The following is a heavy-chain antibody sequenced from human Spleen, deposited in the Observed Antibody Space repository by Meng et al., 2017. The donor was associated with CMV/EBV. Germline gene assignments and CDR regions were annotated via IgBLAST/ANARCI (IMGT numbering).Heavy chain of an antibody. D-gene: IGHD3-10*01. V-gene: IGHV3-7*01. Sequence: GESLKISCVASGFTFSSFWMSWVRQAPGKGLEWVANINQDGSEGYYVDSVKDRFTISRDNAKNSLYLQMNSLRVEDTAVYYCARDGWSGVKENWGQGTLVTVSS. CDR1: GFTFSSFW. J-gene: IGHJ4*02. CDR2: INQDGSEG. CDR3: ARDGWSGVKEN.